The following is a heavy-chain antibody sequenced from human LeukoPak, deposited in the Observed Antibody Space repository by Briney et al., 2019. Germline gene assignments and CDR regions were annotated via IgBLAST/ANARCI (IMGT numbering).Heavy chain of an antibody. V-gene: IGHV4-38-2*02. CDR3: ARVTHYYDSGSYPY. D-gene: IGHD3-10*01. CDR2: IYHSGTT. CDR1: VYSISSGYY. J-gene: IGHJ4*02. Sequence: PSQTLSLTCTVSVYSISSGYYWGWIRQPPGKGLEWIGNIYHSGTTYYNPSLKSRATISVDAFKNQFSLKLSSVTAADTAVYYCARVTHYYDSGSYPYWGQGTLVIVSS.